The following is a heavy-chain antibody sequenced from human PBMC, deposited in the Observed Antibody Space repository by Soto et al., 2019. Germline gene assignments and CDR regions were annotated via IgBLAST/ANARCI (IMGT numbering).Heavy chain of an antibody. CDR2: ISWNSGSV. CDR1: GFTFDDYA. V-gene: IGHV3-9*01. Sequence: GGSLRLSCAASGFTFDDYATHWVRQAPGKGLEWVSGISWNSGSVGYADSVKGRFTISRDNAKNSLYLQMNSLRAEDTAWYYCAKDPRPTWFGSSFDYWGQGALVTSPQ. D-gene: IGHD3-10*01. CDR3: AKDPRPTWFGSSFDY. J-gene: IGHJ4*02.